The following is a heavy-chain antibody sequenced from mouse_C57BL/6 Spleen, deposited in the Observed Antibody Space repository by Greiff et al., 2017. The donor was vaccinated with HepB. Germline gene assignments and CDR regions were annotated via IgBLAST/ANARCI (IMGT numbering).Heavy chain of an antibody. CDR3: ASTVVATEYFDV. D-gene: IGHD1-1*01. V-gene: IGHV1-39*01. CDR1: GYSFTDYN. Sequence: VQLKQSGRELVKPGASVKISCKASGYSFTDYNMNWVNQTNGKSLEWIGVINPNYGTTSYNHKFKGKATLTIDQATSTAYMHINSLTSEDSAVYYCASTVVATEYFDVWGTGTTVTVSS. J-gene: IGHJ1*03. CDR2: INPNYGTT.